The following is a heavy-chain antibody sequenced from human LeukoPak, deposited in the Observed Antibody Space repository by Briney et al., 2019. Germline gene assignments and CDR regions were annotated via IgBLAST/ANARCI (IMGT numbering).Heavy chain of an antibody. CDR1: GVTFSSYV. CDR3: ARREYSNFDYFDY. J-gene: IGHJ4*02. CDR2: IRSKNYGGTT. V-gene: IGHV3-49*04. Sequence: GGSLRLSCEASGVTFSSYVMSWVRQTPGKGLEWVGLIRSKNYGGTTEYAASVKGRFIVSRDDSKSIAFLQMNTLKTEDTAVYYCARREYSNFDYFDYWGQGTQVTVSS. D-gene: IGHD4-4*01.